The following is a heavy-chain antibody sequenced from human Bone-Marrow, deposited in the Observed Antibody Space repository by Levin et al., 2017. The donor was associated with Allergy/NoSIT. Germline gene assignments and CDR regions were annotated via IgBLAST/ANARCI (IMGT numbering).Heavy chain of an antibody. D-gene: IGHD3-16*01. Sequence: TSETLSLTCSVSAGSIRNYYWSWIRQPPGKGLEWIGDIYYSGSTNYNPSLKSRVTISVDASKNQFSLKLSSVTAADTAVYYCARGWGRVSSPDWFDPWGQGTLVTVSS. V-gene: IGHV4-59*01. J-gene: IGHJ5*02. CDR3: ARGWGRVSSPDWFDP. CDR2: IYYSGST. CDR1: AGSIRNYY.